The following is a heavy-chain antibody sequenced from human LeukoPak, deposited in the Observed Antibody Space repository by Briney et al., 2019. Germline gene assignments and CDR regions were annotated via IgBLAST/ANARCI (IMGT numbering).Heavy chain of an antibody. Sequence: GASVKVSCKASGYTFTAYYVHWVRQAPGQGLEWMGWINPNSGSTKYAQKFQGRVTMTRDTSISTAYMELTRLRSDDTAMYYCAPTPPEDYDDSGYFDYWGQGTLVTVSS. V-gene: IGHV1-2*02. J-gene: IGHJ4*02. CDR1: GYTFTAYY. CDR2: INPNSGST. D-gene: IGHD3-22*01. CDR3: APTPPEDYDDSGYFDY.